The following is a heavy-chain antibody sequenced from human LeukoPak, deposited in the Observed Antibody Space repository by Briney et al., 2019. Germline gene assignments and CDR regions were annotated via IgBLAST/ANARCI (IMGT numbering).Heavy chain of an antibody. CDR2: INPSGGST. Sequence: ASVKVSCKASGYTFTSYYMHWVRQAPGQGLEWTGIINPSGGSTDYAQRFQGRVTMTRDMSTSTVYMELSNLKSEDTAVYYCARVAIIGATGDHWGQGTLVTVSS. CDR3: ARVAIIGATGDH. J-gene: IGHJ4*02. V-gene: IGHV1-46*01. CDR1: GYTFTSYY. D-gene: IGHD1-1*01.